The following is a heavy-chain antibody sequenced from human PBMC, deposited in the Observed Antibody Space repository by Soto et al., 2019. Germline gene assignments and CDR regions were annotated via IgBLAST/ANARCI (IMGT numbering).Heavy chain of an antibody. CDR3: ARDPLYYYGMDV. Sequence: QVKLGQSGTEVKKPGASVKVSCKASGYTFTSYGIIWVRQAPGQGLEWMGWISGYTGNTNYAQKVQGRVTMTTDTSTSTAYMELRSLRADDTAVYYCARDPLYYYGMDVWGQGTTVTVSS. CDR2: ISGYTGNT. J-gene: IGHJ6*02. V-gene: IGHV1-18*01. CDR1: GYTFTSYG.